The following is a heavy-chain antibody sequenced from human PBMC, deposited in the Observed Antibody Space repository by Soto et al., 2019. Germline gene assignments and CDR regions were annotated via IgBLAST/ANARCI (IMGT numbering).Heavy chain of an antibody. CDR2: ISYSGDT. D-gene: IGHD3-10*01. J-gene: IGHJ4*02. V-gene: IGHV4-31*03. Sequence: QVQLQEPGPGLLKPSQTLSLTCTVSGGSINSGGYYWSWIRQLPGKGLDYIGYISYSGDTYYNPSLRSRTTVSLDASKNQFSLKVSSVTAADTAVYFWARGILWFGVTYLDYWAQGTLVTVSS. CDR1: GGSINSGGYY. CDR3: ARGILWFGVTYLDY.